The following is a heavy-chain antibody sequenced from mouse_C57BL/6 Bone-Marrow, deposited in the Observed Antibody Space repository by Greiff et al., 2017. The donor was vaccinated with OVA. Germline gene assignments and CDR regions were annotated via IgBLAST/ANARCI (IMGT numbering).Heavy chain of an antibody. J-gene: IGHJ4*01. D-gene: IGHD1-1*01. CDR2: IHPNSGST. V-gene: IGHV1-64*01. CDR1: GYTFTSYW. CDR3: ARYYGSSYDYYAMDD. Sequence: QVQLQQPGAELVKPGASVKLSCKASGYTFTSYWMHWVKQRPGQGLEWIGMIHPNSGSTNYNEKFKSKATLTVDKSSSTAYMQLSSLTSEDSAVYYCARYYGSSYDYYAMDDWGQGTSVTVSS.